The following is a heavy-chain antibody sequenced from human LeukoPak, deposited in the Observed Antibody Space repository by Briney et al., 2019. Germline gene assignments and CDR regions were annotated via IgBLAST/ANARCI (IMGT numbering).Heavy chain of an antibody. CDR2: ISYDGSNK. V-gene: IGHV3-30-3*01. D-gene: IGHD2-15*01. CDR3: ASSIVVVVAAFDY. CDR1: GFTFSSYA. J-gene: IGHJ4*02. Sequence: GGSLRLSCAASGFTFSSYAMHWVRQAPGKGLEWVAVISYDGSNKYYADSVKGRFTISRDNSKNTLYLQMNNLRAEDTAVYYCASSIVVVVAAFDYWGQGTLVTVSS.